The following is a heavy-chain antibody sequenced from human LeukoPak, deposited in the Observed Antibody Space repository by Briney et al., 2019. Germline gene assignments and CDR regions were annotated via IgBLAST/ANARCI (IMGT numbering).Heavy chain of an antibody. J-gene: IGHJ4*02. D-gene: IGHD1-14*01. CDR1: GGSISSSSYY. Sequence: SSETLSLTCTVSGGSISSSSYYWGWIRQPPGKGLEWIGSIYYSGSTYYNPSLKSRVTISVDTSKNQFSLKLSSVTAADTAVYHCARRKRIGTKSAWGYWGQGTLVTVSS. CDR2: IYYSGST. CDR3: ARRKRIGTKSAWGY. V-gene: IGHV4-39*01.